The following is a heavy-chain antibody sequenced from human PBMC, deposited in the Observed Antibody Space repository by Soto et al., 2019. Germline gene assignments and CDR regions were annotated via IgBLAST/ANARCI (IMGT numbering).Heavy chain of an antibody. Sequence: LSLTCTVSGGSISSYYWSWIRQPPGKGLEWIGYIYYSGSTNYNPSLKSRVTISVDTSKNQFSLKLSPVTAADTAVYYCARGEDYYDSSGYYLVWGQGTLVTVSS. CDR2: IYYSGST. J-gene: IGHJ4*02. CDR1: GGSISSYY. CDR3: ARGEDYYDSSGYYLV. D-gene: IGHD3-22*01. V-gene: IGHV4-59*01.